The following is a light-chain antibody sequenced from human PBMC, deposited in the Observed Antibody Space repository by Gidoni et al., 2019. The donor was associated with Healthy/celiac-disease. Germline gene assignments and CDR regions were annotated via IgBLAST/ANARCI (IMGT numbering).Light chain of an antibody. CDR1: QSISSW. CDR3: QQYNSLST. Sequence: DIQMTQSPSTLSASVGDRVTITCRASQSISSWLAWYQQKPGKAPKLLIYKASSLESGVPSRFSGSGSGTEFTLTISSLQPDDFATYYCQQYNSLSTFXQXTKVEIK. J-gene: IGKJ1*01. V-gene: IGKV1-5*03. CDR2: KAS.